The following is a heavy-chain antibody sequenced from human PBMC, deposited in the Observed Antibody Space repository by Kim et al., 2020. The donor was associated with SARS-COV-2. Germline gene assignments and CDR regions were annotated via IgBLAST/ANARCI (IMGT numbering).Heavy chain of an antibody. V-gene: IGHV3-23*01. CDR2: ISGSGGSS. J-gene: IGHJ6*02. CDR3: VKSVGEYYYYYGLDV. CDR1: GFVFMNYA. Sequence: GGSLRLSCAASGFVFMNYAMTWVRQAPGKGLEWVSGISGSGGSSYYADSVKGRFTISRDNSKDTVYLEMNSLRAADTAVYYGVKSVGEYYYYYGLDVWG. D-gene: IGHD3-10*01.